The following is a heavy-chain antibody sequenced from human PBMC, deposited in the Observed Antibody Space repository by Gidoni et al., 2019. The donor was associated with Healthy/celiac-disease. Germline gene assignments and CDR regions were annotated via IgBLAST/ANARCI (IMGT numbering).Heavy chain of an antibody. Sequence: QVQLVESGGGVVQPGRSLRLSCAASGFTFSSYAMHWVRQAPGKGLEWVAVISYDGSNKYHADSVMGRFTISRDNSKNTLYVQMNSLRAEDTAVYYCARDSVAGGYYYYYMDVWGKGTTVTVS. D-gene: IGHD6-19*01. CDR1: GFTFSSYA. CDR2: ISYDGSNK. CDR3: ARDSVAGGYYYYYMDV. V-gene: IGHV3-30-3*01. J-gene: IGHJ6*03.